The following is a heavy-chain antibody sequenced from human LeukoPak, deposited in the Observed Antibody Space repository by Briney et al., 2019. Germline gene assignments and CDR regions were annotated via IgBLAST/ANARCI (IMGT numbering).Heavy chain of an antibody. Sequence: GGSLRLSCAASGFTFRDYTMNWVRQAPGKGLEWVSVIYTGDNTYYADSVKGRFTISRDNSKNTLSLQMNSLRAEDTAVYYRARATTDGFDPWGQGTLVTVSS. J-gene: IGHJ5*02. CDR3: ARATTDGFDP. CDR1: GFTFRDYT. CDR2: IYTGDNT. D-gene: IGHD4-17*01. V-gene: IGHV3-53*01.